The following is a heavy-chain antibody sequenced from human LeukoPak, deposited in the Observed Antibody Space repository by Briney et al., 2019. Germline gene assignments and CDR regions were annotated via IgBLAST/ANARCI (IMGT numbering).Heavy chain of an antibody. Sequence: ASVKVSCKASGYTFTGYYMHWVRQAPGQGLEWMGWINPNSGGTNYAQKFQGRVTMTRDTSISTAYMELSRLRSDVTAVYYCAIPPGSIAAAGRDYWGQGTLVTVSS. V-gene: IGHV1-2*02. J-gene: IGHJ4*02. CDR3: AIPPGSIAAAGRDY. D-gene: IGHD6-13*01. CDR2: INPNSGGT. CDR1: GYTFTGYY.